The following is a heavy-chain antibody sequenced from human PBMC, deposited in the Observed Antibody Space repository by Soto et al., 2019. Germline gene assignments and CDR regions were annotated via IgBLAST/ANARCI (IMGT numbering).Heavy chain of an antibody. Sequence: GSLRLSCATSGFLFNTYAMHWVRQAPGKGLEWVAVISYDGSNKYYADSVKCRFTISRDNSKSTLYLQMNSLRTEDTAIYYCARPGSGYDVLTGQYFYYFHAVDVWGQGTTVTVSS. D-gene: IGHD3-9*01. CDR2: ISYDGSNK. J-gene: IGHJ6*02. V-gene: IGHV3-30-3*01. CDR3: ARPGSGYDVLTGQYFYYFHAVDV. CDR1: GFLFNTYA.